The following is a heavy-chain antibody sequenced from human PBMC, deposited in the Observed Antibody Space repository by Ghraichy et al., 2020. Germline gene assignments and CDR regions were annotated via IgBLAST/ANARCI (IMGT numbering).Heavy chain of an antibody. V-gene: IGHV4-4*02. CDR2: IFHRGAT. J-gene: IGHJ3*02. Sequence: SETLSLTCDVSGDSISSDKWWNWVRQSPQKWLEWIGEIFHRGATYYNPSLKSRAPISVDNSKNQFSLMLKSVTAAAAAVYYCAAAICDGDCSYADDSLHIWGQGTLVTVSS. CDR1: GDSISSDKW. D-gene: IGHD2-21*01. CDR3: AAAICDGDCSYADDSLHI.